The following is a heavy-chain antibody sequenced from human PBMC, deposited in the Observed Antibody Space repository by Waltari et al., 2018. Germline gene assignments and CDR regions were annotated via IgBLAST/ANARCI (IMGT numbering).Heavy chain of an antibody. CDR3: ARDRGGYYDSSGYLSFDI. CDR2: IIPIFGTA. CDR1: GGTFSSYA. V-gene: IGHV1-69*01. Sequence: QVQLVQSGAEVKKPGSSVKDSCRASGGTFSSYAISWVRQAPGQGLEWMGGIIPIFGTANYAQKFQGRVTITADESTSTAYMELSSLRSEDTAVYYCARDRGGYYDSSGYLSFDIWGQGTMVTVSS. J-gene: IGHJ3*02. D-gene: IGHD3-22*01.